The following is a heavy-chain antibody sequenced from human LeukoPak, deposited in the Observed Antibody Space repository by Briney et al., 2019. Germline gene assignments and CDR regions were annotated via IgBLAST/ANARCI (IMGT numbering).Heavy chain of an antibody. J-gene: IGHJ4*02. CDR1: GFSLSTSGM. Sequence: SGPALVKPTQTLTLTCTFSGFSLSTSGMCVSWIRQPPGKGLEWIGEINHSGSTNYNPSLKSRVTISVDTSKNQFSLKLSSVTAADTAVYYCARSGLWGASSSLYREESFDYWGQGTLVTVSS. D-gene: IGHD1-26*01. V-gene: IGHV4-39*07. CDR2: INHSGST. CDR3: ARSGLWGASSSLYREESFDY.